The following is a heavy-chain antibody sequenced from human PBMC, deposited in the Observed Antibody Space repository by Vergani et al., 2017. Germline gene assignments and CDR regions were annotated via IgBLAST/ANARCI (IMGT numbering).Heavy chain of an antibody. CDR3: ARASNYDFWSGIGWDP. CDR2: IYYSGST. D-gene: IGHD3-3*01. J-gene: IGHJ5*02. CDR1: GGSISSYY. V-gene: IGHV4-59*12. Sequence: QVQLQESGPGLVKPSQTLSLTCTVSGGSISSYYWSWIRQPPGKGLEWIGYIYYSGSTNYNPSLKSRVTISVDTSKNQFSLKLSSVTAEDTAVYYCARASNYDFWSGIGWDPWGQGTLVTVSS.